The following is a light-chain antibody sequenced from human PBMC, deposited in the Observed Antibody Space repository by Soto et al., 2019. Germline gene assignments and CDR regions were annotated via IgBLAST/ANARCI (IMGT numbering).Light chain of an antibody. CDR1: QSVSSY. Sequence: EIVMTQSPATLSASPGVRATLSCRASQSVSSYLAWYQQKPGQAPRLLIYDASNRATGIPARFSGSGSGTDFTLTINSLEPEDFAVYYCQQRSNWPSITFGQRRLLEIK. V-gene: IGKV3-11*01. CDR3: QQRSNWPSIT. CDR2: DAS. J-gene: IGKJ5*01.